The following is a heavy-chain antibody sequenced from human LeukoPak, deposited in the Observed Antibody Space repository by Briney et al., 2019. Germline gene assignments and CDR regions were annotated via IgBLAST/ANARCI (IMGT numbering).Heavy chain of an antibody. CDR2: IYYRGSS. CDR3: ARQSDSSGYYSFNY. V-gene: IGHV4-39*01. J-gene: IGHJ4*02. CDR1: GGSISSSSHY. Sequence: PSETLSLTCGVSGGSISSSSHYWGWIRQPPGKGLEWIGTIYYRGSSSYNPSLKSRATMSVDTSKNHFSLKLSSVTAADTAVYFCARQSDSSGYYSFNYWGQGTLVTVSS. D-gene: IGHD3-22*01.